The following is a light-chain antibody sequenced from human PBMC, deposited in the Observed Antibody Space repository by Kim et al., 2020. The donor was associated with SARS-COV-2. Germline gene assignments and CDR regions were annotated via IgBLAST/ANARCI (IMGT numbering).Light chain of an antibody. CDR1: HSISIW. CDR3: QQYNSYPYT. CDR2: DAS. Sequence: DIQMTQSPSTLSASVGDRVTITCRASHSISIWLAWYQQKPGKAPKLLIYDASSLEIGVPSRFSGSGSGTEFTLTISSLQPDDFATYYCQQYNSYPYTFGQGTKLEI. V-gene: IGKV1-5*01. J-gene: IGKJ2*01.